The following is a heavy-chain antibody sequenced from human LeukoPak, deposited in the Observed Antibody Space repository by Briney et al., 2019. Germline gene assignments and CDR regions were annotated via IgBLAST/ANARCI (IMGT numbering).Heavy chain of an antibody. V-gene: IGHV3-48*04. CDR3: ARVQMATIIGAFDI. J-gene: IGHJ3*02. Sequence: PGGSLRLSCAASGFTFSSYGMHWVRQAPGKGLEWVSYISSSGSTIYYADSVRGRFTISRDNAKNSLYLQMNSLRAEDTAVYYCARVQMATIIGAFDIWGQGTMVTVSS. D-gene: IGHD5-24*01. CDR1: GFTFSSYG. CDR2: ISSSGSTI.